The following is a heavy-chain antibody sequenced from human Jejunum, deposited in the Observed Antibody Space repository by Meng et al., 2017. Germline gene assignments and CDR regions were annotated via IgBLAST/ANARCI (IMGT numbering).Heavy chain of an antibody. D-gene: IGHD5-12*01. CDR1: WDSISSTNW. CDR3: ARGVGDIRVGFDY. Sequence: QVHLQEARRGLGKPSATLSLACEVAWDSISSTNWWDWLRQPPGKGLEWIGEIYHSGRTNFNPSLESRVTISVDESKNQFSLTLNSVTAADTAVYYCARGVGDIRVGFDYWGQGILVTVSS. CDR2: IYHSGRT. V-gene: IGHV4-4*02. J-gene: IGHJ4*02.